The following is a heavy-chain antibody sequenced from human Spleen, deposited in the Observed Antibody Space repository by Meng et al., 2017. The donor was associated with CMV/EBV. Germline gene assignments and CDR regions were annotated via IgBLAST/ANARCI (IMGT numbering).Heavy chain of an antibody. Sequence: ASVKVSCKASGYTFTSYDINWVRQATGQGLEWMGWMNPNNDNTGYAQKFQGRVTMTSNTSISTAYMELRSLRSDDTAVYYCARDAAAGFTGRAFDIWGQGTMVTVSS. CDR2: MNPNNDNT. J-gene: IGHJ3*02. V-gene: IGHV1-8*01. D-gene: IGHD6-13*01. CDR3: ARDAAAGFTGRAFDI. CDR1: GYTFTSYD.